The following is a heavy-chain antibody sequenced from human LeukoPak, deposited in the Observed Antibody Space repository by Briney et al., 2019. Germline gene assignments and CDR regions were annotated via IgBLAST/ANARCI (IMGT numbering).Heavy chain of an antibody. J-gene: IGHJ3*02. CDR1: GYTFTSYY. CDR3: ATSVVPAAIGDAFDI. D-gene: IGHD2-2*02. CDR2: INPSGGST. Sequence: ASVKVSCKASGYTFTSYYMHWVRQAPGQGLEWMGIINPSGGSTSYAQKFQGRVTMTRDTSTSTVYMELSSLRSEDTAVYYCATSVVPAAIGDAFDIWGQGTMVTVSS. V-gene: IGHV1-46*01.